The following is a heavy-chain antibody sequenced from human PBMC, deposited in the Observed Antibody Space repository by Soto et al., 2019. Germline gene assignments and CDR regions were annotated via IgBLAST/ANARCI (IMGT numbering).Heavy chain of an antibody. CDR2: IYHSGSA. J-gene: IGHJ4*02. CDR3: ARYNAASGTYYFDY. V-gene: IGHV4-4*02. CDR1: GGSVSSTYW. D-gene: IGHD6-13*01. Sequence: ASETLSLTCAVSGGSVSSTYWWSWVRQPPGKGLEWIGEIYHSGSANYNPSLKSRVTISVDNSKNQFSLNLNSVTAADTAVYYCARYNAASGTYYFDYWGQGTLVTVS.